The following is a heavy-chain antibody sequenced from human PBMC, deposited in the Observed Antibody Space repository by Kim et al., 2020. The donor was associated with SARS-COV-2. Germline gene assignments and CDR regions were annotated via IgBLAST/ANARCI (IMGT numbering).Heavy chain of an antibody. CDR2: INHSGST. D-gene: IGHD3-10*01. CDR3: ARFGGIGLHNDY. Sequence: SETLSLTCAVYGGSFSGYYWSWIRQPPGKGLEWIGEINHSGSTNYNPSLKSRVTISVDTSKNQFSLKLSSVTAADTTVYYCARFGGIGLHNDYWGQGTL. J-gene: IGHJ4*02. V-gene: IGHV4-34*01. CDR1: GGSFSGYY.